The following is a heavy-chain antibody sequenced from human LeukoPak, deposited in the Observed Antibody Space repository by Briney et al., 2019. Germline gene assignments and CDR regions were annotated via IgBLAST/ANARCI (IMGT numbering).Heavy chain of an antibody. Sequence: GGSLRLSCAASGFTFSSYAMHWVRQAPGKGLEWVAFIHYDGSNKYYADSVKGRFTISRDNSKNTLYLQMNSLRAEDTAVYYCAKDLGQQWLVLDYWGQGTLVTVSS. V-gene: IGHV3-30*02. J-gene: IGHJ4*02. CDR2: IHYDGSNK. D-gene: IGHD6-19*01. CDR3: AKDLGQQWLVLDY. CDR1: GFTFSSYA.